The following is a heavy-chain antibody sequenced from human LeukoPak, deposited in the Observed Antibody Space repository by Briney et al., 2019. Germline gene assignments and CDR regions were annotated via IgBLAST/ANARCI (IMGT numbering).Heavy chain of an antibody. CDR3: AKGAYDYIEMGYFDY. V-gene: IGHV3-23*01. CDR2: IIASSGST. D-gene: IGHD5-12*01. Sequence: GGSLRLSCAASGFSISNSAMSWVRQAPGKGLEWVSLIIASSGSTFNADSVKGRFTISRDNSKNTLYLQMNSLRAEDTAVYYCAKGAYDYIEMGYFDYWGQGTLVPVSS. CDR1: GFSISNSA. J-gene: IGHJ4*02.